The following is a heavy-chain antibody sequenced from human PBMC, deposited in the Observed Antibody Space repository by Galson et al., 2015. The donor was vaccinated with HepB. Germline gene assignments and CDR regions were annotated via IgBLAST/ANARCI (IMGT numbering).Heavy chain of an antibody. CDR2: INPSGGST. CDR1: GYTFTSYY. D-gene: IGHD3-22*01. Sequence: QSGAEVKKPGASVKVSCKASGYTFTSYYMHWVRQAPGQGLEWMGIINPSGGSTSYAQKFQGRVTMTRDTSTSTVYMELSSLRSEDTAVYYCAREMGITMIVDAFDIWGQGTMVTVSS. V-gene: IGHV1-46*01. J-gene: IGHJ3*02. CDR3: AREMGITMIVDAFDI.